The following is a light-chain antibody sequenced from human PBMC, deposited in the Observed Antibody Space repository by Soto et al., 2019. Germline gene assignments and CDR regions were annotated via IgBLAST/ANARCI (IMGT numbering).Light chain of an antibody. Sequence: DIQMTQSPSTLSASVGDRFTITCLASQSISTWLAWFQQKPGKAPDLLIYDASSLESGVPSRFSGSGSGTEFTLTISSLQPEDVAVYYCQQCHKWPRITFGPGTRLEIK. V-gene: IGKV1-5*01. CDR3: QQCHKWPRIT. CDR2: DAS. J-gene: IGKJ5*01. CDR1: QSISTW.